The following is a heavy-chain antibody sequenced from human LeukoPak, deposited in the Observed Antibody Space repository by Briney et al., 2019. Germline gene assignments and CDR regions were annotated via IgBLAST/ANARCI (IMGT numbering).Heavy chain of an antibody. J-gene: IGHJ4*02. CDR2: IDSSGGYM. V-gene: IGHV3-21*06. CDR3: LRGDRRDY. Sequence: PGGSLRLSCAASGFTFSGYGMYWVRQAPGKGLEWVSSIDSSGGYMFYADSVKGRFIISRDNAKDSLYLQMNSLRVEDTAVYYCLRGDRRDYWGQGTLVTVSS. CDR1: GFTFSGYG.